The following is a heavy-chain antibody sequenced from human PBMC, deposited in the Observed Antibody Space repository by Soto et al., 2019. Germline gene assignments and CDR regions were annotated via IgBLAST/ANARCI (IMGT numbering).Heavy chain of an antibody. CDR1: GYIIKNYW. D-gene: IGHD3-16*01. Sequence: GESLKISCKASGYIIKNYWIGWVRQMPGQGLEWMGIIFPDDSDTRYSPSFQGHVTISVDKSISTAYVQWSSLKASDSAIYYCFRGGVTSRTFDYWGQGTLVTVPS. CDR3: FRGGVTSRTFDY. J-gene: IGHJ4*02. CDR2: IFPDDSDT. V-gene: IGHV5-51*01.